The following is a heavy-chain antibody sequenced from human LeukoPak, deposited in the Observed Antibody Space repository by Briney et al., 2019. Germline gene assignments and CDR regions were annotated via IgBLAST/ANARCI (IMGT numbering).Heavy chain of an antibody. J-gene: IGHJ6*02. CDR1: GGSFSGYY. CDR2: INHSGST. Sequence: SETLSLTCAVYGGSFSGYYWSWIRQPPGKGLEWIGEINHSGSTNYNPSLKSRVTISVDTSKTQFSLKLSSVTAADTAVYYCAGLSGWYYAYYYYGMDVWGQGTTVTVSS. CDR3: AGLSGWYYAYYYYGMDV. D-gene: IGHD6-19*01. V-gene: IGHV4-34*01.